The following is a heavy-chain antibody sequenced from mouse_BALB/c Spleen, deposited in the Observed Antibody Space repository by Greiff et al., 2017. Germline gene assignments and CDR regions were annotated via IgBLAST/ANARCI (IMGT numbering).Heavy chain of an antibody. CDR3: ARDRTTVVATDAMDY. CDR1: GFTFSDYY. V-gene: IGHV5-4*02. D-gene: IGHD1-1*01. CDR2: ISDGGSYT. J-gene: IGHJ4*01. Sequence: EVQLVESGGGLVKPGGSLKLSCAASGFTFSDYYMYWVRQTPEKRLEWVATISDGGSYTYYPDSVKGRFTISRDNAKNNLYLQMSSLKSEDTAMYYCARDRTTVVATDAMDYWGQGTSVTVSS.